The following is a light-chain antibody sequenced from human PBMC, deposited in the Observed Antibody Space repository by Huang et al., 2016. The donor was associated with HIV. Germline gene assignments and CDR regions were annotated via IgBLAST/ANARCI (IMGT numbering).Light chain of an antibody. J-gene: IGKJ5*01. Sequence: EIVLTQSPDTLSLSPGERATVSCRVSQTIKNIYLAWYQQKPGQGPRLLIYGASSRATDIPDRFSGSGSGTDFTLTINRLEPEDFAVYYCQQYDGSQGISFGQGTRLEMK. CDR3: QQYDGSQGIS. CDR1: QTIKNIY. V-gene: IGKV3-20*01. CDR2: GAS.